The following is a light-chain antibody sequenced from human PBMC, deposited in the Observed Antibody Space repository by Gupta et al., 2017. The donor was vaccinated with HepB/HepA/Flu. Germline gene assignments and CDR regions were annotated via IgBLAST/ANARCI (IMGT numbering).Light chain of an antibody. CDR3: QQSYSWPRT. Sequence: EIVLTQSPATLSLSPGERATLSCRASQSVSSYLAWYQQKPGQAPRLLIYDASNRATAIPARFSGSASGTDFTLTISSLEPEDFAVYYCQQSYSWPRTFGQGTKLDIK. CDR1: QSVSSY. J-gene: IGKJ2*01. V-gene: IGKV3-11*01. CDR2: DAS.